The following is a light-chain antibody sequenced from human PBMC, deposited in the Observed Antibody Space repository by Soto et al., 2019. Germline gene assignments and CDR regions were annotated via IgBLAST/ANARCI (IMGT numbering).Light chain of an antibody. CDR1: QGISRW. J-gene: IGKJ4*01. CDR3: QQAYSFPLT. V-gene: IGKV1D-12*01. CDR2: AAS. Sequence: DIPMTQSPPSVSASVGDRVTITCRASQGISRWLGWYQQKPGEAPKLLIYAASTLESGVPSRFSGSGSGTEFTLTITSLQSEDFATYFCQQAYSFPLTFGGGTKVEIQ.